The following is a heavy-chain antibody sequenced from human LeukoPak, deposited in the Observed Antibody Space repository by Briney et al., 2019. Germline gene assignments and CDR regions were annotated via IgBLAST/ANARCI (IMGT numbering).Heavy chain of an antibody. D-gene: IGHD6-19*01. CDR3: ARLVSSGWWYFDL. CDR1: GYILTNNW. J-gene: IGHJ2*01. V-gene: IGHV5-51*01. Sequence: GESLKISCKISGYILTNNWIGWVRQVPGKGLEWMGLIYPGNSDTKYSPSFQGQVTISADKSISTAYLQWSSLKASDTAMYYCARLVSSGWWYFDLWGRGTLVTVSS. CDR2: IYPGNSDT.